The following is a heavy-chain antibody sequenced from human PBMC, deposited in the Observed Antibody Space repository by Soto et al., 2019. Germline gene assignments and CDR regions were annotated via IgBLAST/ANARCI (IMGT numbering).Heavy chain of an antibody. D-gene: IGHD6-19*01. CDR3: ARGRGRYSSGWSWFDP. CDR1: GGTLRSPDW. J-gene: IGHJ5*02. Sequence: SETLSLTCGVSGGTLRSPDWWTWVRQPPGKGLEWIGEIFQSGSTNYTPSLESRVTISVDKSKNQFSLTVTSVTAADTAVYFCARGRGRYSSGWSWFDPWGQGILVTVSS. V-gene: IGHV4-4*02. CDR2: IFQSGST.